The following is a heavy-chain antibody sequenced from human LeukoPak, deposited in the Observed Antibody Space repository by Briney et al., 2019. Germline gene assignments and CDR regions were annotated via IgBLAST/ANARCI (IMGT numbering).Heavy chain of an antibody. CDR2: ISGSGGST. Sequence: GGSLRLSCAASGFTFSSYAMSWVRQAPGKGLEWVSAISGSGGSTYYADSVKGRFTISRDNSKNTLYLQMNSLRAEDTAVYYCAKDPLLWFGVGIDYWGQGTLVTVSS. J-gene: IGHJ4*02. D-gene: IGHD3-10*01. CDR1: GFTFSSYA. V-gene: IGHV3-23*01. CDR3: AKDPLLWFGVGIDY.